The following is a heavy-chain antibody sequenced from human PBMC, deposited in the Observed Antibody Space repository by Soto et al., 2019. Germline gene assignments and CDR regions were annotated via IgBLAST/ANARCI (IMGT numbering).Heavy chain of an antibody. V-gene: IGHV1-18*01. CDR1: GYTFTTCG. D-gene: IGHD6-19*01. J-gene: IGHJ6*02. CDR3: TSEGSAPSYYYGMDD. Sequence: QVQLEQSAPEVKKPGASVKVSCKASGYTFTTCGISWVRQAPGQGLERMGWSHTHTGNTNYAQNLQGSVIMNADTSTSTAYMELRSLIYDDTAVSYCTSEGSAPSYYYGMDDWGQGTTVTVSS. CDR2: SHTHTGNT.